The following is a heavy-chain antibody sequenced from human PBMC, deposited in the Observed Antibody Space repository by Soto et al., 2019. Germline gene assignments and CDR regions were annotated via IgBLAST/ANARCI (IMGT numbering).Heavy chain of an antibody. V-gene: IGHV4-59*08. CDR3: ARQYYDSSGFFQH. CDR1: GDSNNYYF. Sequence: KSSETLSLTCTVSGDSNNYYFWSWIRQPPGKRLEWIGYVYYTGSTDYNPSLKSRVTMSVDTSKNQFSLKLSSVTAADTAVCYCARQYYDSSGFFQHWGQGTLVTVSS. J-gene: IGHJ1*01. D-gene: IGHD3-22*01. CDR2: VYYTGST.